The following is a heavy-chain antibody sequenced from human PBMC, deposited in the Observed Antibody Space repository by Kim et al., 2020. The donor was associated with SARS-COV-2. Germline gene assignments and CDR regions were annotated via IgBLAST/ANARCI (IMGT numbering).Heavy chain of an antibody. J-gene: IGHJ6*02. V-gene: IGHV3-30*02. CDR3: AQDYSGYVLYYYYGMDV. Sequence: VKGRFTISRANSKNTLYLQMNSLRADDTAVYYCAQDYSGYVLYYYYGMDVWGQGTTVTVSS. D-gene: IGHD5-12*01.